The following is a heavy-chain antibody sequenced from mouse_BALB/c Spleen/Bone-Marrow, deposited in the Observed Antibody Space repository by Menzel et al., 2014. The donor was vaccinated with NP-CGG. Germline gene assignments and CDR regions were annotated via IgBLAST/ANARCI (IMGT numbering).Heavy chain of an antibody. D-gene: IGHD2-3*01. CDR2: ILPGSGST. J-gene: IGHJ4*01. CDR1: GYTFSSYW. CDR3: ARRAVDGYFYAMDY. V-gene: IGHV1-9*01. Sequence: VHLVESGAELMKPGASVKISCKATGYTFSSYWIEWVKQRPGHGLEWIGEILPGSGSTNYNEKFKGKATFTADTSSNTAYMQLSSLTSEDSAVYYCARRAVDGYFYAMDYWGQGTSVTVSS.